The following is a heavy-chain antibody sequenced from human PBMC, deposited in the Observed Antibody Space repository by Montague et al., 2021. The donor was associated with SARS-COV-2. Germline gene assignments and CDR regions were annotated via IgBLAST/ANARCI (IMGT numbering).Heavy chain of an antibody. V-gene: IGHV4-4*02. J-gene: IGHJ4*02. D-gene: IGHD5-12*01. CDR3: AREVGRGYSGYEGEY. CDR1: GGSISDNNW. Sequence: SETLSLTCGVSGGSISDNNWWRWVRQSPETGLEWIGDISLGGHTXYNPSLKSRVTISLDKSKNQFSLKLTSVTAADTAVYYCAREVGRGYSGYEGEYWGQGTLVTVSS. CDR2: ISLGGHT.